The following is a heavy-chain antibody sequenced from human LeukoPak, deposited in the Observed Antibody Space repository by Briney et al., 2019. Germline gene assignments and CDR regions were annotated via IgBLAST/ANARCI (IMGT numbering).Heavy chain of an antibody. Sequence: SETLSLTCTVSGGSISSYYWSWIRQPAGKGLEWIGRIYTSGSTNYNPSLKSRVTMSVDTSKNQFSPKLSSVTAADTAVYYCAREDYYYYYMDVWRKGTTVTASS. CDR3: AREDYYYYYMDV. CDR1: GGSISSYY. V-gene: IGHV4-4*07. J-gene: IGHJ6*03. CDR2: IYTSGST.